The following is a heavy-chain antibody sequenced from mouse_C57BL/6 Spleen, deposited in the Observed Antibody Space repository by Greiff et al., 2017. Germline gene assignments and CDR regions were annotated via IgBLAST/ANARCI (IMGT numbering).Heavy chain of an antibody. CDR1: GFSFTSYG. CDR3: AGTTVVATNAMDY. Sequence: VQLVESGPGLVQPSQSLSITCTVSGFSFTSYGVHWVRQSQGKGLEWMGVIWSGGSTDNNEAFISRMGISKDNSKSHVFYNVNSLQADDTAKDYSAGTTVVATNAMDYWGQGTSVTVSS. CDR2: IWSGGST. D-gene: IGHD1-1*01. V-gene: IGHV2-2*01. J-gene: IGHJ4*01.